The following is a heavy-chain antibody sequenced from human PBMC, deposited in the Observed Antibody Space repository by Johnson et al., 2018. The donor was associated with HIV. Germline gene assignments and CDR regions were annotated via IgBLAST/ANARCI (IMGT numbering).Heavy chain of an antibody. CDR3: AKDSSSSGLEDAFDI. D-gene: IGHD6-6*01. Sequence: VQLLESGGGLVQPGSSLRLSCAASGFTLDDYAMHWVRQAPGKGLEWVSGISWNSGSIGYADSVKGRFTISRDNAKNSLYLQMNSLRAEDTALYYCAKDSSSSGLEDAFDIWGQGTMVTVSS. V-gene: IGHV3-9*01. CDR1: GFTLDDYA. CDR2: ISWNSGSI. J-gene: IGHJ3*02.